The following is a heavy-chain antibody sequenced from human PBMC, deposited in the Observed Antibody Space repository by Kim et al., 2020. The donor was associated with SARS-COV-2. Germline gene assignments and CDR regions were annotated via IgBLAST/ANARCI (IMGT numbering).Heavy chain of an antibody. J-gene: IGHJ4*02. Sequence: NYAQKLQGRVTMTPDTSTSTAYMELRSLRSDDTAVYYCATPSSGYLGQFDYWGQGTLVTVSS. V-gene: IGHV1-18*01. CDR3: ATPSSGYLGQFDY. D-gene: IGHD3-22*01.